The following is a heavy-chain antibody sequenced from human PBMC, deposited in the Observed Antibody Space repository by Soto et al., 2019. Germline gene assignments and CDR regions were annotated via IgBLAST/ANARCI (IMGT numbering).Heavy chain of an antibody. V-gene: IGHV1-2*02. CDR3: ARQLAYCGGDCYTEPIDY. CDR2: INPNSGGT. D-gene: IGHD2-21*02. Sequence: QAHPVQSGAEVQKPGASVKVSCKTSGYTFTAYYVHWVRQAPGQGLEWMGWINPNSGGTNYAQKFQGRITMTRDTSISSAYMEVRSLESDDTAMYYCARQLAYCGGDCYTEPIDYWGQGTLVTVSS. J-gene: IGHJ4*02. CDR1: GYTFTAYY.